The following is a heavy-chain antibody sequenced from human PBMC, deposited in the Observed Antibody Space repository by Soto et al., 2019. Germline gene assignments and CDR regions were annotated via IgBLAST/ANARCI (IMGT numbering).Heavy chain of an antibody. V-gene: IGHV1-8*01. Sequence: ASVKVSCKASGYTFTSYDINWVRQATGQGLEWMGWMNPNSGNTGYAQKFQGRVTMTRNTSISTAYMELSSLRSEDTAVYYCARDPGRYFDWPYYYYYMDVWGKGTTVTVSS. CDR2: MNPNSGNT. J-gene: IGHJ6*03. CDR1: GYTFTSYD. CDR3: ARDPGRYFDWPYYYYYMDV. D-gene: IGHD3-9*01.